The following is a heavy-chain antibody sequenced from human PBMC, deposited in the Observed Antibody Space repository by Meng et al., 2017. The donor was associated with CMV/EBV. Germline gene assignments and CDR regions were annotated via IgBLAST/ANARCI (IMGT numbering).Heavy chain of an antibody. CDR2: ISSSSSYI. D-gene: IGHD6-6*01. CDR1: GFTFSSYS. CDR3: ARDRIAARIYYGMDV. Sequence: GGSLRLSCAASGFTFSSYSMNWVRQAPGKGLEWVSSISSSSSYIYYADSVKGRFTISRDNAKNSLYLQMNSLRAEDTAVYYCARDRIAARIYYGMDVWGQGTTVTVSS. V-gene: IGHV3-21*01. J-gene: IGHJ6*02.